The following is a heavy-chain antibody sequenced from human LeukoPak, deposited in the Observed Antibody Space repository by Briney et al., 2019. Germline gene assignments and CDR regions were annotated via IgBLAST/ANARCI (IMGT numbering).Heavy chain of an antibody. CDR1: GGSISSYY. CDR3: ARHAPSIAAAIYYFDY. CDR2: IYYSGST. V-gene: IGHV4-59*08. J-gene: IGHJ4*02. D-gene: IGHD6-13*01. Sequence: SETLSLTCTVSGGSISSYYWSWTRQPPGKGLEWIGYIYYSGSTNYNPSLKSRVTISVDTSKNQFSLKLSSVTAADTAVYYCARHAPSIAAAIYYFDYWGQGTLVTVSS.